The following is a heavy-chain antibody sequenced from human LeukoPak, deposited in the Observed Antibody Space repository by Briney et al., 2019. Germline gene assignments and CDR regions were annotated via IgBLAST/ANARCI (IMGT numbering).Heavy chain of an antibody. J-gene: IGHJ4*02. D-gene: IGHD6-13*01. CDR3: ARMIAAAGTTGGDYFDY. CDR2: LCTGGGT. V-gene: IGHV3-53*01. CDR1: GFTVSGNY. Sequence: TGGSLRLSCAASGFTVSGNYMSWVRLAPGKGLEWVSVLCTGGGTYYADSVKGRFTISRDNSKNTLSLQMNSLKAEDTAMYYCARMIAAAGTTGGDYFDYWGQGTLVTVSS.